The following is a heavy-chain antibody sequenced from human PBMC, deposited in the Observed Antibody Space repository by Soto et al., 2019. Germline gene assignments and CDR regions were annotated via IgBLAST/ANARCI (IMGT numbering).Heavy chain of an antibody. CDR2: ISYDGSNK. Sequence: GGSLRLSCAASGFTFSSYGMHWVRQAPGKGLEWVAVISYDGSNKYYADSVKGRFTISRDNSKNTLYLQMNSLRAEDTAVYYCATHPSRYCGGDCRDYYYYGMDVWGQGTTVTVS. V-gene: IGHV3-30*03. CDR1: GFTFSSYG. CDR3: ATHPSRYCGGDCRDYYYYGMDV. D-gene: IGHD2-21*02. J-gene: IGHJ6*02.